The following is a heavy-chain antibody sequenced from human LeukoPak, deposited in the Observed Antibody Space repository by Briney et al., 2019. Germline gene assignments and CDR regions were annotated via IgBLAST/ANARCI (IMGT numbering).Heavy chain of an antibody. CDR2: INHSGST. J-gene: IGHJ4*02. D-gene: IGHD3-22*01. V-gene: IGHV4-34*01. CDR3: ASHPGWLFSNYFDY. Sequence: PSETLSLTCAVYGGSFSGYYWSWIRQPPGKGLEWIGEINHSGSTNYNPSLESRVTISVDTSKNQFSLKLSSVTAADTAVYYCASHPGWLFSNYFDYWGQGTLVTVSS. CDR1: GGSFSGYY.